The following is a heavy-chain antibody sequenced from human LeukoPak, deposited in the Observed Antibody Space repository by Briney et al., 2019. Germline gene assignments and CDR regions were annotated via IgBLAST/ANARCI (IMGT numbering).Heavy chain of an antibody. D-gene: IGHD3-9*01. V-gene: IGHV3-23*01. CDR3: AKGDDILTDNWFDP. Sequence: PGGSLRLSCAASGFTFSSYAMSWVRQAPGKGLVWVSAISGSGGSTYYADSVKGGFTISRDNSKNTLYLQMNSLRAEDTAVYYCAKGDDILTDNWFDPWGQGTLVTVSS. J-gene: IGHJ5*02. CDR1: GFTFSSYA. CDR2: ISGSGGST.